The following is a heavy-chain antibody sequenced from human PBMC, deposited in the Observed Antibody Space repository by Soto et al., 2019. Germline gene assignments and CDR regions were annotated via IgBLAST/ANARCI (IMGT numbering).Heavy chain of an antibody. CDR1: GGSISSGGYY. CDR3: ARQSAVAGTPTGWYFDL. D-gene: IGHD6-19*01. V-gene: IGHV4-39*01. Sequence: SETLSLTCTVSGGSISSGGYYWGWIRQPPGKGLEWIGSIYYSGSTYYNPSLKSRVTISVDTSKNQFSLKLSSVTAADTAVYYCARQSAVAGTPTGWYFDLWGRGTLVTVSS. J-gene: IGHJ2*01. CDR2: IYYSGST.